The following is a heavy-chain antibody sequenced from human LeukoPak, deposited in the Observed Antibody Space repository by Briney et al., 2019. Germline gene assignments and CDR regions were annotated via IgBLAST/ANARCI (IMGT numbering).Heavy chain of an antibody. Sequence: GGSLRLSCAASGFTFSSYAMHWVCQAPGKGLEWVAVISYDGSNKYYADSVKGRFTISRDNAKNTLYLQMNSLRAEDTAVYYCARDKGGVVVPAAILSVWGQGTTVTVSS. J-gene: IGHJ6*02. CDR3: ARDKGGVVVPAAILSV. CDR2: ISYDGSNK. CDR1: GFTFSSYA. D-gene: IGHD2-2*02. V-gene: IGHV3-30-3*01.